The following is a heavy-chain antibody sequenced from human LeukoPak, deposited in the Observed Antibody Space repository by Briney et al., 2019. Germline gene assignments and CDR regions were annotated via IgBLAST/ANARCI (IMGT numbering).Heavy chain of an antibody. V-gene: IGHV3-66*01. CDR3: AREGRDEDWFDP. CDR2: IYGGGRT. J-gene: IGHJ5*02. CDR1: GFTFSSYA. Sequence: GGSLRLSCAASGFTFSSYAMSWVRQAPGKGLELVSVIYGGGRTFHVDSVKGRFTISRDDSKNTLYLQMDSLRVEDTAVYYCAREGRDEDWFDPWGQGTLVTVSS. D-gene: IGHD5-24*01.